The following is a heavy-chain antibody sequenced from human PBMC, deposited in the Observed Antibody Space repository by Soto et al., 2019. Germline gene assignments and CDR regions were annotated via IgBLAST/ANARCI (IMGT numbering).Heavy chain of an antibody. D-gene: IGHD2-21*02. Sequence: GESLKISCKGSGYIFIAYWIGWVRQMPGKGLELMGIIYPADSDIRYSPSFQGQVTISADKSISTAYLQWSSLKASDTAIYYCARLAVTSSTHFDFWGQGTPVTVS. CDR2: IYPADSDI. CDR3: ARLAVTSSTHFDF. V-gene: IGHV5-51*01. J-gene: IGHJ4*02. CDR1: GYIFIAYW.